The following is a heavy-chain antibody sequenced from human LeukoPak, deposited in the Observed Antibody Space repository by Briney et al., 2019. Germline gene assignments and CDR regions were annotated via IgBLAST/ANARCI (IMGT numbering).Heavy chain of an antibody. CDR3: ARVSPGDYYDSSGYYYGEGYDY. V-gene: IGHV4-4*02. J-gene: IGHJ4*02. D-gene: IGHD3-22*01. CDR2: IYHSGSI. Sequence: SETLSLTCAVSGGSISSSNWWSWVRQPPGKGLEWIGEIYHSGSINYSPSLKSRVTISVDKSKNHFSLQLSSVTAADTAVYYCARVSPGDYYDSSGYYYGEGYDYWGQGTLVTVSS. CDR1: GGSISSSNW.